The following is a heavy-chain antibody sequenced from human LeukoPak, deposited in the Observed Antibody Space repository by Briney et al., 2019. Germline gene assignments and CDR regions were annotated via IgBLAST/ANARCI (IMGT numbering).Heavy chain of an antibody. CDR3: ARGTYSSTWPNKF. CDR1: GYTFNSYA. J-gene: IGHJ3*01. D-gene: IGHD6-13*01. Sequence: ASVKVSCKASGYTFNSYAMNWVRQAPGQGLEWMGWINTDTGNPTYAQGFTGRFVFSLDTSARTAYLQISSLKAEDTAVYYCARGTYSSTWPNKFWGQGTMVTVSS. V-gene: IGHV7-4-1*02. CDR2: INTDTGNP.